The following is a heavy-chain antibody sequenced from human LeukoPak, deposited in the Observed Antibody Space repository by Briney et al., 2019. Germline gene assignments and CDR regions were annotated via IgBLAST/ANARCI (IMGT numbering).Heavy chain of an antibody. CDR2: VYPGDSDT. CDR3: ARRSSGGKEFDY. CDR1: GYSFTSYW. V-gene: IGHV5-51*01. J-gene: IGHJ4*02. D-gene: IGHD6-19*01. Sequence: GESLKISCKASGYSFTSYWIAWVRQMPGKGPEWMGIVYPGDSDTRYSPSFQGQVTISADKSFSTAYLQWSSLKASDTAMYFCARRSSGGKEFDYWGQGTLVTVSS.